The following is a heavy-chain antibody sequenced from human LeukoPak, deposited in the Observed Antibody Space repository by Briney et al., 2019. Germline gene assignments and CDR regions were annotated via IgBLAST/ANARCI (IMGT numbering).Heavy chain of an antibody. J-gene: IGHJ4*02. CDR1: GYTFTSYA. CDR2: INAGNGNT. V-gene: IGHV1-3*01. D-gene: IGHD6-13*01. Sequence: GASVKVSCKASGYTFTSYAMHWVRQAPGQRLEWMGWINAGNGNTKYSQKFQERVTITRDMSTSTAYMELSSLRSEDTAVYYCAAGLRIAPIDYWGQGTLVTVSS. CDR3: AAGLRIAPIDY.